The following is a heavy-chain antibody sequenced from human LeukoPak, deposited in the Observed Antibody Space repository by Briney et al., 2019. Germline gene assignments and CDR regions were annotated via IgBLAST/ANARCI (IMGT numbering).Heavy chain of an antibody. J-gene: IGHJ3*01. Sequence: SETLSLTCTVSGGSISNYYWSWLRQSAGKGLEWIGRIHSSRSTNFNPSLGSRVTMSADTSKHPFSLWLTSMTAADTALYYCARGIATITQDSFDVWGLGTMVTVSS. CDR3: ARGIATITQDSFDV. D-gene: IGHD1-26*01. CDR2: IHSSRST. CDR1: GGSISNYY. V-gene: IGHV4-4*07.